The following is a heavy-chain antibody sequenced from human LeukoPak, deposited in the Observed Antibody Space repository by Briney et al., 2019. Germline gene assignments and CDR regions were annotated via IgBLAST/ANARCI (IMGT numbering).Heavy chain of an antibody. CDR2: ARNKPNSCST. CDR1: GFTFSDHH. CDR3: ASWGAMTTVDY. D-gene: IGHD4-17*01. J-gene: IGHJ4*02. V-gene: IGHV3-72*01. Sequence: PGGSLRLSCEGSGFTFSDHHMDWVRQAPGMGLEWVGRGPARNKPNSCSTQYATSVRGRFTISRDDSKNSLYLQMNSLRAEDTAVYYCASWGAMTTVDYWGQGTLVTVSS.